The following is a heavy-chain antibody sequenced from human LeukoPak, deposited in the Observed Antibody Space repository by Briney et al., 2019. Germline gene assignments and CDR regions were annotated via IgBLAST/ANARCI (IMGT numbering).Heavy chain of an antibody. CDR1: GGTFSSYA. D-gene: IGHD3-10*01. Sequence: ASVKVSCKASGGTFSSYAISWVRQAPGQGLEWMGGIIPIFGTANYAQKFQGRVTITADESTSTAYMELSSLRSEDTAVYYCARASGSYYNGDCWGQGTLVTVSS. CDR2: IIPIFGTA. CDR3: ARASGSYYNGDC. J-gene: IGHJ4*02. V-gene: IGHV1-69*13.